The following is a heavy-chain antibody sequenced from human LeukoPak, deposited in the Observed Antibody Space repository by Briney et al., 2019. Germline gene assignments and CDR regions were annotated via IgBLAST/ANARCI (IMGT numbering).Heavy chain of an antibody. D-gene: IGHD2-21*02. CDR3: VREDTPATANY. V-gene: IGHV3-23*01. J-gene: IGHJ4*02. CDR1: GFTFSAYY. CDR2: ISGGGDIT. Sequence: PGGSLRLSCAASGFTFSAYYMSWVRQTPGKGLEWVSAISGGGDITYYADSVTGRFTISRDNSKDTLFLQMHSLRPGDTAVYYCVREDTPATANYWGQGTLVTISS.